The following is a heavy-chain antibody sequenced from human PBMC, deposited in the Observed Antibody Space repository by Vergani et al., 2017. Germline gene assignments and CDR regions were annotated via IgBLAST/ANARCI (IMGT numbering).Heavy chain of an antibody. CDR3: ALVTDYYDSSGYYLDY. J-gene: IGHJ4*02. CDR1: GYSLTELT. Sequence: QVQLVQSGSEVRKPGASVKVSCQVSGYSLTELTIHWGRQAPGKGLEWMGGFDPEHGEVTFAHHIQGRVTMTEDRSTDTAYMELSSLRPEDTALYYCALVTDYYDSSGYYLDYWGQGTLVTVSS. CDR2: FDPEHGEV. D-gene: IGHD3-22*01. V-gene: IGHV1-24*01.